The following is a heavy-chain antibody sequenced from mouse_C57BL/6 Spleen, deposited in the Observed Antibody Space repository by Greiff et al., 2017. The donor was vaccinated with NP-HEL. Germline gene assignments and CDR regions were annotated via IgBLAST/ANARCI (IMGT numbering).Heavy chain of an antibody. D-gene: IGHD3-3*01. CDR2: SDPSDSET. J-gene: IGHJ4*01. CDR1: GCTVTSYW. Sequence: QVQLQQPGAELFRHGLSGKMGCKVFGCTVTSYWSHWVKQRPIQGLEWIGNSDPSDSETHYNQKFKDKATLTVDKSSSTAYMQLSSLTSEDSAVYYCARTGTGRAMDYWGQGTSVTVSS. CDR3: ARTGTGRAMDY. V-gene: IGHV1-52*01.